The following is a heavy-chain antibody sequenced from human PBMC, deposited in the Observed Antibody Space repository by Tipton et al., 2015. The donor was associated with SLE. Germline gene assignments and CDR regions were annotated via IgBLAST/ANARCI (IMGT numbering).Heavy chain of an antibody. V-gene: IGHV4-34*01. CDR1: GGSFSGYY. Sequence: TLSLTCAVYGGSFSGYYWSWIRQPPGKGLEWIGEINHSGSTNYNPSLKSRVTISVDTSKNPFSLKLSSVTAADTAVYYCARVLYYYDSSGHPFDYWGQGTVVTVSS. D-gene: IGHD3-22*01. CDR3: ARVLYYYDSSGHPFDY. CDR2: INHSGST. J-gene: IGHJ4*02.